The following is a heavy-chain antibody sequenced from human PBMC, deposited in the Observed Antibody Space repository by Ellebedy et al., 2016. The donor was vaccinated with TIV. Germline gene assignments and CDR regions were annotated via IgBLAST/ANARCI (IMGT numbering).Heavy chain of an antibody. V-gene: IGHV3-53*01. CDR1: GFSYRSYA. CDR3: APRAIRAPN. J-gene: IGHJ4*02. D-gene: IGHD1-26*01. CDR2: IYSRGDT. Sequence: GESLKISXGASGFSYRSYAMHWVRQAPGKGLEWVSLIYSRGDTAYADSVKGRFTISRDSSKNTLYLQMNSLRADDTAVYYCAPRAIRAPNWGQGTLVTVSS.